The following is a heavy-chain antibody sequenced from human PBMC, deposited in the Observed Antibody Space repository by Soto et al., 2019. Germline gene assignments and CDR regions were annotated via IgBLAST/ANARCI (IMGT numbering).Heavy chain of an antibody. CDR1: GFTVSSKY. D-gene: IGHD5-18*01. V-gene: IGHV3-66*01. J-gene: IGHJ6*02. CDR2: IQSGGTT. CDR3: ARDRGRSYGPDYYYYGMDV. Sequence: PGGSLRLSCAASGFTVSSKYMTWVRQAPGKGLEWVSLIQSGGTTYYADSVKGRFTISRDTSENTLHLQMDSLRVEDTAVYYCARDRGRSYGPDYYYYGMDVWGQGTAVTVSS.